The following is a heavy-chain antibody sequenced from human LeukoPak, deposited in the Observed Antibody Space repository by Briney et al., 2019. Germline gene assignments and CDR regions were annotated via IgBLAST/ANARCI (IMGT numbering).Heavy chain of an antibody. V-gene: IGHV1-46*01. Sequence: ASVKVSCKASGYTFTSYYMHWVRQAPGQGLEWMGIINPSGGSTSYAQKFQGRVTMTRDMSTSTVYMELSSLRSEDTAVYYCARVDTAMVRWGVFDYWGQGTLVTVSS. CDR3: ARVDTAMVRWGVFDY. CDR2: INPSGGST. CDR1: GYTFTSYY. J-gene: IGHJ4*02. D-gene: IGHD5-18*01.